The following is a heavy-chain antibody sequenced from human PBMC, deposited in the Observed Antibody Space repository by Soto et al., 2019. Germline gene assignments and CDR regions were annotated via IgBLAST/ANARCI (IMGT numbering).Heavy chain of an antibody. J-gene: IGHJ4*02. Sequence: PSETLSLTYTVSGGSISSYYWSWIRQPPGKGLEWIGYIYYSGSTNYNPSLKSRVTISVDTSKNQFSLKLSSVTAADTAVYYCARGSSGYGSYWGQGTLVTVSS. CDR1: GGSISSYY. CDR3: ARGSSGYGSY. D-gene: IGHD5-12*01. V-gene: IGHV4-59*01. CDR2: IYYSGST.